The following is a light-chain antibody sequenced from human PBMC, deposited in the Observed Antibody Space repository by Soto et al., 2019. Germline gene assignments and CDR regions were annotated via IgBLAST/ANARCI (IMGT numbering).Light chain of an antibody. CDR1: HSSSSW. J-gene: IGKJ1*01. V-gene: IGKV1-33*01. Sequence: DIQITLSPSSLSASLRPRVTITCRSRHSSSSWSACHQQKPGKAPKLLIQEASNSETGAPSRFSGSCSTTDFTSTISRLPPEDITTYCCQQNDNPPPTFGEGTKVDIK. CDR3: QQNDNPPPT. CDR2: EAS.